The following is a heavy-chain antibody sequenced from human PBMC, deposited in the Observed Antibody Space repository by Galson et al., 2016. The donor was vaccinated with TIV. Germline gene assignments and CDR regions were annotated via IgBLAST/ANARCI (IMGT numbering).Heavy chain of an antibody. CDR3: ARDRRFCGNECYLRYYYGMDV. Sequence: SLRLSCAASGSAVSDNYMAWVRQAPGKGLDWVSLTYRGDQTSYADSVKGRFTVSRDDSKNTLYLQMDGLTQQYTAVYYFARDRRFCGNECYLRYYYGMDVWGQGTTVTVSS. CDR1: GSAVSDNY. V-gene: IGHV3-66*01. CDR2: TYRGDQT. D-gene: IGHD2-21*01. J-gene: IGHJ6*02.